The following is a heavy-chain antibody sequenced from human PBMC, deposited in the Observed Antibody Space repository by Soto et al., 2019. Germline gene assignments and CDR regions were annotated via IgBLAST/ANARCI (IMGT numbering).Heavy chain of an antibody. CDR2: IIPIFGTA. CDR3: ARESDRPPNWFDP. V-gene: IGHV1-69*13. CDR1: GGTFSSYA. D-gene: IGHD3-22*01. J-gene: IGHJ5*02. Sequence: SVKVSCKASGGTFSSYAISWVRQAPGQGLEWMGGIIPIFGTANYAQKFQGRVTITADESTSTAYMELSSLRSEDTAVYYCARESDRPPNWFDPWGQGTLVTVSS.